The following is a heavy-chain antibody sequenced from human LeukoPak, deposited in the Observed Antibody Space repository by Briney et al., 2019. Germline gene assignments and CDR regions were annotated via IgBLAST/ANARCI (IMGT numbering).Heavy chain of an antibody. J-gene: IGHJ6*03. CDR2: INHSGST. D-gene: IGHD3-3*01. Sequence: SETLSLTCAVYGGSFSGYYWSWIRQPPGKGLEWIGEINHSGSTNYNPSLKSRVTISVDTSKNQFSLKLSSVTAADTAVYYCARTYDFWSGYYFPGGDYYYYYMDVWGKGTTVTVSS. CDR1: GGSFSGYY. CDR3: ARTYDFWSGYYFPGGDYYYYYMDV. V-gene: IGHV4-34*01.